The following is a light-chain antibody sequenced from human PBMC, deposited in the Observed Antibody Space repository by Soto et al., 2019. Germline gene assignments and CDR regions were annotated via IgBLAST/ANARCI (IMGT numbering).Light chain of an antibody. Sequence: EIVMTQSPATLSVSPGERATLSCRASQSVNSNLAWYQQEPGQPPRLLIYGASTRATGIPARFSGSGSGTEFTLTFSSLQSEDFAVYYCQQYNKWPFTFGPGTKVDI. CDR1: QSVNSN. J-gene: IGKJ3*01. V-gene: IGKV3-15*01. CDR2: GAS. CDR3: QQYNKWPFT.